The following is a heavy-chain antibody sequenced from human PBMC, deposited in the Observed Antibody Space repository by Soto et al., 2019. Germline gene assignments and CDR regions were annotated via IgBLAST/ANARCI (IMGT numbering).Heavy chain of an antibody. CDR1: GYTFTSYG. CDR3: SLALPFHWNDFRYYYMDV. J-gene: IGHJ6*03. V-gene: IGHV1-18*01. CDR2: ISAYNGNT. D-gene: IGHD1-1*01. Sequence: VKVSWKASGYTFTSYGISWVRQAPGQGLEWMGWISAYNGNTNYAQKLQGRVTMTTDTSTSTAYMELRSLRTDDTALYYCSLALPFHWNDFRYYYMDVXGKGTTVTVSS.